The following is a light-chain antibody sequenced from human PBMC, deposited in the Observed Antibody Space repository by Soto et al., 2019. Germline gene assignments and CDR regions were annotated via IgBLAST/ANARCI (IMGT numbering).Light chain of an antibody. CDR2: DAS. CDR3: QQYNSYPPWT. CDR1: QSISSG. Sequence: DIQMTQSPSTLSASVGDRVSITCRASQSISSGLAWHQQKPGKAPRLLIYDASTLESGVPSRFSGSGSGTEFTLTISSLQPDDVATYYCQQYNSYPPWTFGQGTKVEIK. J-gene: IGKJ1*01. V-gene: IGKV1-5*01.